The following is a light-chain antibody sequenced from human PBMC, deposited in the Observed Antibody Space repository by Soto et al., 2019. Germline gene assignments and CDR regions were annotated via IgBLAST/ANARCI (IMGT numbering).Light chain of an antibody. J-gene: IGKJ1*01. V-gene: IGKV1-5*03. Sequence: DIQMTQSPSTLSASVGDRVTITCRASQSISTWLAWYQQKPGLAPKLLIYRASRLESGVPSTFSASGSETDFTLTVTSLQPDDFATYYCQQYQKIPWTFGQGTKVEVK. CDR1: QSISTW. CDR2: RAS. CDR3: QQYQKIPWT.